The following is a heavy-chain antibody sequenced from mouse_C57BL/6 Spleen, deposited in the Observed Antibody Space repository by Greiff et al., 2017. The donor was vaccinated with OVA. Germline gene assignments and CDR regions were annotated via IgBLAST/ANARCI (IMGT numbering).Heavy chain of an antibody. CDR3: VRQDYGNYFDY. Sequence: EVMLVESGGGLVQPKGSLKLSCAASGFSFNTYAMNWVRQAPGQGLEWVARIRSKSNNYATYYADSVKDRFTISRDDSESMLYLQMNNLKTEDTAMYYCVRQDYGNYFDYWGQGTTLTVSS. V-gene: IGHV10-1*01. CDR2: IRSKSNNYAT. CDR1: GFSFNTYA. D-gene: IGHD2-1*01. J-gene: IGHJ2*01.